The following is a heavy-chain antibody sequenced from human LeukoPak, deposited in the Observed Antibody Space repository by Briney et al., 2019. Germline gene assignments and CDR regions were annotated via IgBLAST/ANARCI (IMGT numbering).Heavy chain of an antibody. Sequence: ASVKVSCKVSGYTLTELSMDWVRHAPGKGLEWMGGFDPEDGETIYAQKFQGRVTMTEDTSTDTAYMELSSLRSEDTAVYYCATVVVATIHPHYFDYWGQGTLVTVSS. D-gene: IGHD5-12*01. CDR2: FDPEDGET. J-gene: IGHJ4*02. V-gene: IGHV1-24*01. CDR3: ATVVVATIHPHYFDY. CDR1: GYTLTELS.